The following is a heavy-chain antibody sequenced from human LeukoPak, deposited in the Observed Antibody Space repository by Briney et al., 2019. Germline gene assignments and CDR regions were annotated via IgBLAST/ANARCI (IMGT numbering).Heavy chain of an antibody. CDR2: IYYSGST. Sequence: SETLSLTCTVSGGSISSSSYYWGWIRQPPGKGLEWIGSIYYSGSTYYNPSLKSRVTISVDTSKNQFSLKLSSVTAADTAVYYCARGDSSGYPPYYFDYWGQGTLVTVSS. J-gene: IGHJ4*02. CDR1: GGSISSSSYY. D-gene: IGHD3-22*01. V-gene: IGHV4-39*07. CDR3: ARGDSSGYPPYYFDY.